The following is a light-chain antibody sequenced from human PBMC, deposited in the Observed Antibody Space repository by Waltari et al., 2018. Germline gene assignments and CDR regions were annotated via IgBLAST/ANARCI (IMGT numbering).Light chain of an antibody. CDR2: GAS. V-gene: IGKV3-15*01. J-gene: IGKJ2*01. CDR1: QNINSN. CDR3: QHYNDWFLYT. Sequence: EIVMTQSPATLSVSPGERATLSCRASQNINSNLAWYQQRPGQGPRLLIYGASTRATGIPARFSGSGSGTEFTLTISSLQSEDFAVYYCQHYNDWFLYTFGLGTKLEIK.